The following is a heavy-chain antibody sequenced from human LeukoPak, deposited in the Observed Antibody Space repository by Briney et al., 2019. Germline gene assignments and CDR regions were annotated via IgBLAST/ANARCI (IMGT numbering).Heavy chain of an antibody. CDR1: GFTFSSYG. CDR3: AKDACSSTSCYGYYFDY. Sequence: PGGSLRLSCAASGFTFSSYGMHWVRQAPGKGLEWVAFIRYDGSNKYYADSVKGRFTISRDNSKNTLYLQMNSLRAEDTAVYYCAKDACSSTSCYGYYFDYWGQGTLVTVSS. J-gene: IGHJ4*02. CDR2: IRYDGSNK. V-gene: IGHV3-30*02. D-gene: IGHD2-2*01.